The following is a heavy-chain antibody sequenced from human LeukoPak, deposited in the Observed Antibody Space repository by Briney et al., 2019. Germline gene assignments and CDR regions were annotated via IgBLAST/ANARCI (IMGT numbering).Heavy chain of an antibody. CDR1: GYTFTGYY. Sequence: ASVKVSCKASGYTFTGYYMHWARQAPGQGLEWMGWINPNSGGTNYAQKFQGRVTMTRDTSISTAYMELSRLRSDDTAVYYCARDGSQQLSLIYYYYYMDVWGKGTTVTISS. V-gene: IGHV1-2*02. D-gene: IGHD6-13*01. CDR3: ARDGSQQLSLIYYYYYMDV. J-gene: IGHJ6*03. CDR2: INPNSGGT.